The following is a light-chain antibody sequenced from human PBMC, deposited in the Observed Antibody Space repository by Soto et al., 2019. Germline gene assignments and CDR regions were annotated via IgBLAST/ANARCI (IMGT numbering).Light chain of an antibody. J-gene: IGLJ1*01. Sequence: QSVLAQPSSVSGSPGQSITISCTGTSTDVGGYDYVSWYQHHPGKGPKLIIYGVNNRPSGVSDRFSGSKSGNKASLTISNLEAEDESDYYCGSYTSTDTPFVFGTG. V-gene: IGLV2-14*01. CDR3: GSYTSTDTPFV. CDR1: STDVGGYDY. CDR2: GVN.